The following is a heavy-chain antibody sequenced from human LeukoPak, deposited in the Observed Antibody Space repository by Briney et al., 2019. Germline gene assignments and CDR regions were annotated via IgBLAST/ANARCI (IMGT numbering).Heavy chain of an antibody. CDR2: ISYDGSNK. CDR3: ARGSPLGY. Sequence: QSGGSLRLSCAASGFTFSSYAMHWVRQAPGKGLEWVAVISYDGSNKYYADSVKGRFTISRDNSKSTLYLQMNSLRAEDTAVYYCARGSPLGYWGQGTLVTVSS. J-gene: IGHJ4*02. V-gene: IGHV3-30*01. CDR1: GFTFSSYA. D-gene: IGHD1-26*01.